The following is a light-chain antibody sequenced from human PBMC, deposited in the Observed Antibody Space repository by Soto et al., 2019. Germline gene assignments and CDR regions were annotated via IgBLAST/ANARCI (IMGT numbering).Light chain of an antibody. CDR3: SSYTSSDTYV. CDR2: DVT. Sequence: QSVLTQPAPVSGSPGQSIAISCTGTSSDVGGYNYVSWYQQHPGKAPKLMIHDVTNRPSGVSNRFSGSKSGNTASLTISGLQTEDEADYYCSSYTSSDTYVFGTGTKVTVL. V-gene: IGLV2-14*01. CDR1: SSDVGGYNY. J-gene: IGLJ1*01.